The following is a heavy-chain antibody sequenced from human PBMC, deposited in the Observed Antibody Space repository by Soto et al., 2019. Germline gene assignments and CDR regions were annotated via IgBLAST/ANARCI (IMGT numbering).Heavy chain of an antibody. V-gene: IGHV3-43*01. D-gene: IGHD4-17*01. CDR2: ISWDGGST. CDR1: GFTFDDYT. J-gene: IGHJ6*02. Sequence: PGGSLRLSCAASGFTFDDYTMHWVRQAPGKGLEWVSLISWDGGSTYYADSVKGRFTISRDNSKNSLYLQMNSLRTEDTALYYCAKGLADYSYYYYGMDVWGQGTTVTVSS. CDR3: AKGLADYSYYYYGMDV.